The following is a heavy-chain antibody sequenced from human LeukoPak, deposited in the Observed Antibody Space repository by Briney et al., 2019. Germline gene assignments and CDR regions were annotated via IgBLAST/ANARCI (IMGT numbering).Heavy chain of an antibody. J-gene: IGHJ4*02. V-gene: IGHV1-18*01. Sequence: VASVKVSCKASGGTFSSYAISWVRQAPGQGLEWMGWISAHDGNTIYAQKIQGRVTLTADTSTNTAYMELRSLRSDDTAVYYCARDDRGYNFGRDFDYWGQGTLVTVSS. CDR1: GGTFSSYA. CDR3: ARDDRGYNFGRDFDY. D-gene: IGHD5-18*01. CDR2: ISAHDGNT.